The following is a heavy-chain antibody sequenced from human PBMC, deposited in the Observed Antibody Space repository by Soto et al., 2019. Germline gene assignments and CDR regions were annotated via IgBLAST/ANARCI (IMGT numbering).Heavy chain of an antibody. Sequence: SETLSLTCAVYGGSFSGYYWSWIRQPPGKGLEWIGEINHSGSTNYNPSLKSRVTISVDTSKNQFSLKLSSVTAADTAVYYCARDYYYGMDVWGQGTTVTVSS. CDR3: ARDYYYGMDV. CDR1: GGSFSGYY. J-gene: IGHJ6*02. V-gene: IGHV4-34*01. CDR2: INHSGST.